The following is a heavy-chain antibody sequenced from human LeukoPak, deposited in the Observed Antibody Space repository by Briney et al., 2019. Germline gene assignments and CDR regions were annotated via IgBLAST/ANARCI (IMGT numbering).Heavy chain of an antibody. CDR1: GGSISSSSYY. CDR2: IYYSGST. Sequence: SETLSLTCTVSGGSISSSSYYWGWIRQPPGKGLEWIGSIYYSGSTYYNPSLKSRVTISVDTSKNQFSLKLSSVTAADTAVYYCARDLGRGYSSSWYGGYWGQGTLVTVSS. V-gene: IGHV4-39*02. CDR3: ARDLGRGYSSSWYGGY. J-gene: IGHJ4*02. D-gene: IGHD6-13*01.